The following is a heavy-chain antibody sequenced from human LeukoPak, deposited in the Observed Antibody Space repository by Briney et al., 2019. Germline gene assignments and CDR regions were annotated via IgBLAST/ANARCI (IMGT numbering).Heavy chain of an antibody. CDR2: INRSGST. CDR3: ARGTDMTSAAAYYSFTH. D-gene: IGHD2-2*01. Sequence: SETLSLTCGVSGGSFSNYHWSWIRQPPGKGLEWIGEINRSGSTNYKPSLTSRATISVDTSKNQFSLQLSSVTAADTAVYYCARGTDMTSAAAYYSFTHWGQGILVSVSS. J-gene: IGHJ4*02. V-gene: IGHV4-34*01. CDR1: GGSFSNYH.